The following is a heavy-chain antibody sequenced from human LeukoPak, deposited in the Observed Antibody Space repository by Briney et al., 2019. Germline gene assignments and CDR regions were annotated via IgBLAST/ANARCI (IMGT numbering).Heavy chain of an antibody. CDR3: ARDPGYYDSSGYLDY. V-gene: IGHV1-69*05. J-gene: IGHJ4*02. CDR2: IIPIFGTA. Sequence: GSSVKVSCKASGGTFSSYAISWVRQAPGQGLEWMGGIIPIFGTANYAQKFQGRVTITTDESTSTAYMELSSLRSEDTAVYYCARDPGYYDSSGYLDYWGQGTLDTVSS. CDR1: GGTFSSYA. D-gene: IGHD3-22*01.